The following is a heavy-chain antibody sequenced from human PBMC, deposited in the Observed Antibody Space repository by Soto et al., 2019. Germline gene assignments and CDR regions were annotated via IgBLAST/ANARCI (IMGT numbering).Heavy chain of an antibody. J-gene: IGHJ4*02. CDR1: GFSLSNSRMG. CDR2: IFSNDEK. V-gene: IGHV2-26*01. Sequence: SGPTLVNPTETVTLTCTVSGFSLSNSRMGVSWIRQPPGKALEWLAHIFSNDEKSYSTSLKSRLTISKDTSKSQVVLTMTNMDPVDTATYYCARIDRWEILYAFEYLGQGTLVNVSS. CDR3: ARIDRWEILYAFEY. D-gene: IGHD1-26*01.